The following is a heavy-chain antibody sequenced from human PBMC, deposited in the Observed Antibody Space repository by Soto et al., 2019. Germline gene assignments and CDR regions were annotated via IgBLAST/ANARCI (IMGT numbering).Heavy chain of an antibody. J-gene: IGHJ6*02. D-gene: IGHD3-10*01. CDR1: GFTFNTYP. CDR3: AKGVLSFHYGMEV. Sequence: GGSLRLSCATSGFTFNTYPMTWVRQAPGKGLEWVSSISSTAGRTSSYADSVKGRFAISRDFTDNTVYLQMNNLRVDDTAVYFCAKGVLSFHYGMEVWGQGTTVTVSS. CDR2: ISSTAGRTS. V-gene: IGHV3-23*01.